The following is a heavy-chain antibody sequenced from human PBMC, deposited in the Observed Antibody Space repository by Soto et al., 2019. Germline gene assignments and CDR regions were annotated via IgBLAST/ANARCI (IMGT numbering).Heavy chain of an antibody. D-gene: IGHD2-21*01. CDR1: GFTFSNAW. CDR2: IRSNANGGTT. CDR3: TTDPPYRIDY. J-gene: IGHJ4*02. Sequence: EVQLVESGGGFVKPGGSLRLSCAASGFTFSNAWMNWVRQAPGKGVEWVGRIRSNANGGTTDYAAPVKGRFTISRDDSENTLYLQMNSLKTEDTGLYYCTTDPPYRIDYWGQGTLVTVSS. V-gene: IGHV3-15*07.